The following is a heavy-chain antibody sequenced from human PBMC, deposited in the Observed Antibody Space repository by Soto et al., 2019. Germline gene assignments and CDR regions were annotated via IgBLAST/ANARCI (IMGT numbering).Heavy chain of an antibody. CDR1: GGSFSGYY. Sequence: PSETLSLTCAVYGGSFSGYYWSWIRQPPGKGLEWIGEINHSGSTNYNPSLKSRATISVDTSKNQFSLKLSSVTAADTAVYYCASLHDYGDYYFDYWGQGTLVTVSS. D-gene: IGHD4-17*01. CDR3: ASLHDYGDYYFDY. CDR2: INHSGST. V-gene: IGHV4-34*01. J-gene: IGHJ4*02.